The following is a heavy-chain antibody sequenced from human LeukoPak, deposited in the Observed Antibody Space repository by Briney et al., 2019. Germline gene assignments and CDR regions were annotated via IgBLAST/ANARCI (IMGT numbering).Heavy chain of an antibody. CDR1: GYSISSGYY. CDR3: ARCIAVAGDLPGPFCG. V-gene: IGHV4-38-2*02. D-gene: IGHD6-19*01. Sequence: SETLSLTCTVSGYSISSGYYWGWIRQPPGKGLEWIGSIYHSGSTYYNPSLKSRVTISVDTSKNQFSLKLSSVTAADTAVYYCARCIAVAGDLPGPFCGWGQGTLVTVSS. J-gene: IGHJ4*02. CDR2: IYHSGST.